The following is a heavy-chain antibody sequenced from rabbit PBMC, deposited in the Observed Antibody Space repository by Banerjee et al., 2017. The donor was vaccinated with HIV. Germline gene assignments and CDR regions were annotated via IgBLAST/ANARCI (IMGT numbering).Heavy chain of an antibody. V-gene: IGHV1S40*01. D-gene: IGHD1-1*01. J-gene: IGHJ4*01. CDR3: ARTAGSGFAFNF. CDR1: GFTISGTYY. Sequence: QSLEESGGDLVQPGGTLTLTCTASGFTISGTYYMSWVRQAPGKGLEWIGCIVTGSDITYYASWAKGRFTISKTSSTTVTLQVTSLTAADTATYFCARTAGSGFAFNFWGPGTLVTVS. CDR2: IVTGSDIT.